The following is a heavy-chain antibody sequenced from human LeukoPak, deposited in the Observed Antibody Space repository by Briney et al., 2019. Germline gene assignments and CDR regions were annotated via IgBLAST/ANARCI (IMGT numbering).Heavy chain of an antibody. CDR2: IYYSGST. CDR1: GGSISSYY. J-gene: IGHJ5*02. Sequence: SETLSLTCTVSGGSISSYYWSWIRQPPGKGLEWIGYIYYSGSTNYNPSLKSRVTISVDTSKNQFSLKLSSVTAADTAVYYCARDGPGGYYYDHWGQGTLVTVSS. D-gene: IGHD3-22*01. CDR3: ARDGPGGYYYDH. V-gene: IGHV4-59*01.